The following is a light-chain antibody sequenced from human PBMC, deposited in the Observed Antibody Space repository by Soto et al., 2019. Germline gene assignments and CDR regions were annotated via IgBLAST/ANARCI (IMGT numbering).Light chain of an antibody. J-gene: IGLJ3*02. CDR3: ASWDASQNGWV. CDR1: RSNIGSDT. CDR2: RSN. Sequence: QSVLTQPPSASGTPGQWVTITYSGSRSNIGSDTVNWYQQLPGTAPKLLIHRSNQRPSGVPGRFSGSKSGTSASLAISGLQPEDEADYHCASWDASQNGWVFGGGTKLTVL. V-gene: IGLV1-44*01.